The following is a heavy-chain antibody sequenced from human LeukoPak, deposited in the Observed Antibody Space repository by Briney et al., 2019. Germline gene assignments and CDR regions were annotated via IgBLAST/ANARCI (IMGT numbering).Heavy chain of an antibody. Sequence: ASVKVSCKASGGTFSSYAISWVRQAPGQGLEWMGGIIPIFGTANYAQKFQGRVTITADESTSTAYMELSSLRSEDTAVYYCARSAGEYDSSGYYLPDYWGQGTLVTVSS. CDR2: IIPIFGTA. CDR1: GGTFSSYA. CDR3: ARSAGEYDSSGYYLPDY. V-gene: IGHV1-69*13. D-gene: IGHD3-22*01. J-gene: IGHJ4*02.